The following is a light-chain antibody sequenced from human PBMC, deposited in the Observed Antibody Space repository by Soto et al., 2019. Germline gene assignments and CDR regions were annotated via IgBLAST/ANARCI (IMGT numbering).Light chain of an antibody. CDR2: AAS. CDR1: QSISTW. V-gene: IGKV1-39*01. CDR3: QQTYSIPIT. J-gene: IGKJ5*01. Sequence: DIQMTQSPSTLSASVGDRVTITCRASQSISTWLAWYQQKPGKAPKLLIHAASSLQGGVPLRFSGSGSGTDFTLTISSLQAEDFATYYCQQTYSIPITFGQGTRLEIK.